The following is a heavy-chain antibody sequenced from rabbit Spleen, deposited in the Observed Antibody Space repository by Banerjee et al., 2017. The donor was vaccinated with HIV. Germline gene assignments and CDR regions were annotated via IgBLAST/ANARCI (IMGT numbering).Heavy chain of an antibody. CDR2: IDPIFGAT. CDR1: GFSFSDRDV. V-gene: IGHV1S43*01. CDR3: ARAIVPWLGLTRLDL. D-gene: IGHD4-1*01. Sequence: QEQLEESGGGLVKPEGSLTLTCKASGFSFSDRDVMCWVRQAPGKGLEWIGYIDPIFGATQYASWVNGRFTISSDNAQSTVDLKMTSLTAADTATYFCARAIVPWLGLTRLDLWGPGTLVTVS. J-gene: IGHJ3*01.